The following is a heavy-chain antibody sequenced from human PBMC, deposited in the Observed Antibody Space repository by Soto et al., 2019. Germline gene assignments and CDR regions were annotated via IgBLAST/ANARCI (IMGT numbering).Heavy chain of an antibody. J-gene: IGHJ3*02. V-gene: IGHV1-24*01. CDR3: ATKGRVAARIAPNDAFDI. Sequence: ASVKVSCKVSGYTLTELSMHWVRQAPGKGLEWMGGFDPEDGETIYAQKFQGRVTMTEDTSTDTAYMELSSLRSEDTAVYYCATKGRVAARIAPNDAFDIWGQGTMVTVSS. CDR1: GYTLTELS. CDR2: FDPEDGET. D-gene: IGHD2-15*01.